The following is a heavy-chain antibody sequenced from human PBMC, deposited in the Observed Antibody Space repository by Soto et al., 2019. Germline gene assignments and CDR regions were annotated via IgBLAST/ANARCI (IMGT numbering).Heavy chain of an antibody. Sequence: SETLSLTCTVSGGSISGYYWSWIRQPPGKGLEWIGYMYNTGSTVYNPSFKSRVTISVDTSKNQFSLKLNSVAAADTAVYYCARDLWGYCGTDCYPLDVWGQGTTVTVSS. J-gene: IGHJ6*02. CDR2: MYNTGST. CDR3: ARDLWGYCGTDCYPLDV. D-gene: IGHD2-21*02. CDR1: GGSISGYY. V-gene: IGHV4-59*01.